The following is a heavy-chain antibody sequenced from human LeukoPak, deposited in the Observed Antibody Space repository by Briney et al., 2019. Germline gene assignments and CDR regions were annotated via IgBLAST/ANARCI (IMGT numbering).Heavy chain of an antibody. D-gene: IGHD4-17*01. CDR2: IVVGSGNT. V-gene: IGHV1-58*02. CDR3: AADPRSDYGDYGNFDY. J-gene: IGHJ4*02. Sequence: GASVKVSCKASGFTFTSSAMQWVRQARGQRLEWIGWIVVGSGNTNYARKFQERVTITRDMSTSTAYMELSSLRSEDTAVYYCAADPRSDYGDYGNFDYWGQGTLVTVSS. CDR1: GFTFTSSA.